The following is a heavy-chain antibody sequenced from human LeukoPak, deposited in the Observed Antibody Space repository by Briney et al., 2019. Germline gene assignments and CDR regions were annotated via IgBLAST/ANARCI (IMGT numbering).Heavy chain of an antibody. D-gene: IGHD4-11*01. CDR3: ATQTTAAHDAFDI. CDR1: GSIFTSYW. V-gene: IGHV5-51*01. CDR2: IYPGDSDT. J-gene: IGHJ3*02. Sequence: GASLKISWKGSGSIFTSYWIGWVRQLPGKGLEWIGIIYPGDSDTRYSPSFQGQVTISDDKSISPAYLQWSSLKASDTAMYYCATQTTAAHDAFDIWGQGTMVTVSS.